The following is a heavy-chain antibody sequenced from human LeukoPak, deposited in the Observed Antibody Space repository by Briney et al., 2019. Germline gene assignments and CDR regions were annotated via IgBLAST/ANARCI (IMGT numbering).Heavy chain of an antibody. V-gene: IGHV3-21*01. CDR3: ARDPDAFDI. Sequence: GGSLRLSCAASGFTFSSYAMNWVRQAPGKGLEWVSGISASSSIYYADSVKGRFTISRDNAKNSLYLQMNSLRAEDTAVYYYARDPDAFDIWGQGTMVTVSS. CDR1: GFTFSSYA. J-gene: IGHJ3*02. CDR2: ISASSSI.